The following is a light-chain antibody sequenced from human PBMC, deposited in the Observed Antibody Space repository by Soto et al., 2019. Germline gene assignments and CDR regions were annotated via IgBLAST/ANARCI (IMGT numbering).Light chain of an antibody. V-gene: IGLV2-23*02. J-gene: IGLJ3*02. CDR2: EVT. Sequence: QSVLTQPASVSGSPGQSITISCTGTSSDVGSYDRVSWYQQHPGNVPKLIIYEVTKRPSGLSNRFSGSKSGNTASLTISGLQAEDEADEYCCSYANSATWGFGVGTKLTVL. CDR3: CSYANSATWG. CDR1: SSDVGSYDR.